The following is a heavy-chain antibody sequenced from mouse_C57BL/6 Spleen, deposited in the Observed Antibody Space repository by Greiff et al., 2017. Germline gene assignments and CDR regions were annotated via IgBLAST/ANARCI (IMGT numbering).Heavy chain of an antibody. V-gene: IGHV1-82*01. Sequence: VQLQQSGPELVKPGSSVKISCKTSGYAFSSSGMNWVKQRPGKGLEWIGRIYLGNGYTKYNGKFKGKATLTADTSSSTAYMQLSSLTSEDSAVYFCAREDDYPPNYDAMDYWGQGTSVTVSS. CDR2: IYLGNGYT. CDR3: AREDDYPPNYDAMDY. J-gene: IGHJ4*01. CDR1: GYAFSSSG. D-gene: IGHD2-4*01.